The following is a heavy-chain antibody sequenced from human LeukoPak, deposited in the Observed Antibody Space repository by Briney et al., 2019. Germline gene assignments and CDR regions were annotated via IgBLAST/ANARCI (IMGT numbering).Heavy chain of an antibody. J-gene: IGHJ1*01. Sequence: GGSLRLSCAASGFTFSSYEMNWVRQAPGKGLEWVSYISSSGSTIYYADSVKGRFTISRDNAKNSLYLQMNSLRAEDTAVYYCAKRDGGWSAEYIQDWGQGTLVTVSS. V-gene: IGHV3-48*03. CDR1: GFTFSSYE. CDR2: ISSSGSTI. CDR3: AKRDGGWSAEYIQD. D-gene: IGHD6-19*01.